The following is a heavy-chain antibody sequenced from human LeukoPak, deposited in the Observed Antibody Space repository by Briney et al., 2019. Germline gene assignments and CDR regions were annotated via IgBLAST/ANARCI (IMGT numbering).Heavy chain of an antibody. CDR1: GFTFSSYW. D-gene: IGHD6-13*01. Sequence: GGSLRLSCAASGFTFSSYWMSWVRQAPGKGLEWVANIKQDGSEKYYVDSVKGRFTISRDNAKNSLYLQMNSLRAEDTALYYCAKDGPGSSWYYFDYWGQGTLVTVSS. CDR2: IKQDGSEK. CDR3: AKDGPGSSWYYFDY. J-gene: IGHJ4*02. V-gene: IGHV3-7*03.